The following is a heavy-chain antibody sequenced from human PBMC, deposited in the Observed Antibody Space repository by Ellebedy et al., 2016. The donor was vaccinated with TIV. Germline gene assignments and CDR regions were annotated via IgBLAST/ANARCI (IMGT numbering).Heavy chain of an antibody. Sequence: MPSETLSLTCTVSGGSISSYYWSWIRQPAGKGLEWIGRIYTSGSTNYNPSLKSRVTMSVDTSKNQFSLKLSSVTAADTAVYYCARDGYYYDSSGFGRTSFDYWGQGTLVTVSS. V-gene: IGHV4-4*07. CDR2: IYTSGST. J-gene: IGHJ4*02. D-gene: IGHD3-22*01. CDR3: ARDGYYYDSSGFGRTSFDY. CDR1: GGSISSYY.